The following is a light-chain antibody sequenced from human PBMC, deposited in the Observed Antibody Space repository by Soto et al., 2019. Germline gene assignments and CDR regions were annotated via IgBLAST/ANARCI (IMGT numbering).Light chain of an antibody. CDR3: SSYTTSSTV. CDR2: DVS. J-gene: IGLJ2*01. V-gene: IGLV2-14*03. CDR1: SSGVGGYNY. Sequence: QSVLTQPASVSGSLGQSITISCTGTSSGVGGYNYVSWYQQHPGKAPKLMIYDVSYRPSGVSNRFSGSKSGNTASLTISGLQAEDEADYYCSSYTTSSTVFGGGTKVTVL.